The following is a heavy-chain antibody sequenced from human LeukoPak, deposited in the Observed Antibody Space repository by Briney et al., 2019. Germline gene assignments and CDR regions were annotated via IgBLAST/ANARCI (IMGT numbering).Heavy chain of an antibody. D-gene: IGHD6-13*01. J-gene: IGHJ5*02. CDR2: ISGSGGST. Sequence: GGSLRLSCAASGFTFSSYAMSWVRQAPGKGLEWASAISGSGGSTYYADSVKGRFTISRDNSKNTLYLQMNSLRAEDTAVYYCAKGGSGSSWYDWFDPWGQGTLVTVSS. CDR3: AKGGSGSSWYDWFDP. V-gene: IGHV3-23*01. CDR1: GFTFSSYA.